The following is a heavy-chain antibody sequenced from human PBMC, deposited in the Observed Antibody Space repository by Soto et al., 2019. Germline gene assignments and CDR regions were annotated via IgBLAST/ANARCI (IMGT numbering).Heavy chain of an antibody. CDR1: GFTFSSYG. Sequence: SLRLSCAASGFTFSSYGMHWVRQAPGKGLEWVAVISFDGTNKYYADSVKGRFTISRDNSKNTLDLQMNSLRDEDTSVYYCAKGGDAYFDYWGQGTPVTVSS. CDR3: AKGGDAYFDY. J-gene: IGHJ4*02. V-gene: IGHV3-30*18. CDR2: ISFDGTNK. D-gene: IGHD3-16*01.